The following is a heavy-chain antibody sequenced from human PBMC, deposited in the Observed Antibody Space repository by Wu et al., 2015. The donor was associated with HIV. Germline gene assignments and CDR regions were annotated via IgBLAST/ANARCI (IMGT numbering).Heavy chain of an antibody. V-gene: IGHV1-2*02. Sequence: VQLVQSGAELKKPGASVKISCKTSGYTFTAYYIHWARQAPGQGLEWMAWINPNSDVANFAEIFQGRVTMTRETAITTAYLELTGLTSDDTAVYYCVRGARGMPKGAFDIWGQGTLVTVSS. CDR3: VRGARGMPKGAFDI. J-gene: IGHJ3*02. CDR2: INPNSDVA. D-gene: IGHD3-10*01. CDR1: GYTFTAYY.